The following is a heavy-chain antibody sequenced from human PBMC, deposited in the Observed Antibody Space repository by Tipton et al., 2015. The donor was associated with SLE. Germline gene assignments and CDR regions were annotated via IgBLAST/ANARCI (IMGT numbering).Heavy chain of an antibody. Sequence: QVQLVQSGVEVKKPGASVRVSCKASGYTFTTYGISWVRQAPGQGLEWMGWISTYNGNTNYAQKLQGRVTMTSDTSTSTAYMELRSLRSDDTASYYCARVRVDTAMGVFDFWVQGTLVTVSS. J-gene: IGHJ4*02. CDR2: ISTYNGNT. V-gene: IGHV1-18*01. D-gene: IGHD5-18*01. CDR1: GYTFTTYG. CDR3: ARVRVDTAMGVFDF.